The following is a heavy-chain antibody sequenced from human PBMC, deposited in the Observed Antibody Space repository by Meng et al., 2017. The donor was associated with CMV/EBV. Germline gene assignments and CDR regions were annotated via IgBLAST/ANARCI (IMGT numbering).Heavy chain of an antibody. V-gene: IGHV4-34*01. CDR3: ARLRSGSFRGWFDP. J-gene: IGHJ5*02. D-gene: IGHD1-26*01. CDR2: INHSGSN. Sequence: QLLPWGARMLQPPETLSPLCAVYCGFLRGYYGGWIRKPPGKGLEWIGEINHSGSNNYNPSLKSRVTISVDTSKNQFSLKLRSVTAADTAVYYCARLRSGSFRGWFDPWGQGTLVTVSS. CDR1: CGFLRGYY.